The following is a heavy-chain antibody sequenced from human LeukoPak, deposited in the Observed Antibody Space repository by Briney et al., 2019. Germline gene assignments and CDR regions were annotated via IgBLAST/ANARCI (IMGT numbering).Heavy chain of an antibody. V-gene: IGHV4-59*01. CDR1: GVSISSYY. J-gene: IGHJ6*02. CDR2: IYYSGST. D-gene: IGHD3-16*01. Sequence: SETLSLNRTVSGVSISSYYWSWIRQPPGKGLEWIGYIYYSGSTNYNPSLKSRVTISVDTSKNQFSLKLSSVTAADTAVYYCARVGLSYYYYGMDVWGQGTTVTVSS. CDR3: ARVGLSYYYYGMDV.